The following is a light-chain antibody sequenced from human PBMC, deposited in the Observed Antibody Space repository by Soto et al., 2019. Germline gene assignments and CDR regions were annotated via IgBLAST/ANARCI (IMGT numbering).Light chain of an antibody. CDR2: EVS. CDR3: RSYSISTAYL. Sequence: QSALTQPASVSGSPGQSITISCTGTSSDVGGYDYVSWYQLHPGKAPKLMVFEVSNRPSGVSYRFSGSKSGNTASLTISRLQAEHGADYFCRSYSISTAYLFGTGTKV. V-gene: IGLV2-14*01. CDR1: SSDVGGYDY. J-gene: IGLJ1*01.